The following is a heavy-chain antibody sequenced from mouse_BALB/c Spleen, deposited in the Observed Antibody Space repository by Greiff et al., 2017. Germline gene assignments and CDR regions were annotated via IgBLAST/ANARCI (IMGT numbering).Heavy chain of an antibody. Sequence: EVQLQQSGGGLVKPGGSLKLSCAASGFAFSSYDMSWVRQTPEKRLEWVAYISSGGGSTYYPDTVKGRFTISRDNAKNTLYLQMSSLKSEDTAMYYCARHESGYYSWFAYWGQGTLVTVSA. J-gene: IGHJ3*01. CDR3: ARHESGYYSWFAY. CDR2: ISSGGGST. D-gene: IGHD2-3*01. V-gene: IGHV5-12-1*01. CDR1: GFAFSSYD.